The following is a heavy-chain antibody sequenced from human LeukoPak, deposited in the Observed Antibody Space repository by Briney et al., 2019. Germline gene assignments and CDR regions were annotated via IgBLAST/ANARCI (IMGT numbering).Heavy chain of an antibody. V-gene: IGHV4-59*01. CDR3: AREEYDFWSGYVPN. Sequence: SETLSLTCTVSGGSISSYYWSWIRQPPGKGLEWIGYIYYSGSTNCNPSLKSRVTISVDTSKNQFSLKLSSVTAADTAVYYCAREEYDFWSGYVPNWGQGTLVTVSS. D-gene: IGHD3-3*01. J-gene: IGHJ4*02. CDR2: IYYSGST. CDR1: GGSISSYY.